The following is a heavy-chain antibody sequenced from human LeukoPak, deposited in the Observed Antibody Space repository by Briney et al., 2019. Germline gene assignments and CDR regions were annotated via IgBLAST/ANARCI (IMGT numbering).Heavy chain of an antibody. D-gene: IGHD6-19*01. CDR3: ARVGSGWYDFDY. CDR2: ISYDGSNK. CDR1: GFTFSSYG. J-gene: IGHJ4*02. Sequence: GRSLRLSCAASGFTFSSYGMHWVRQAPGKGLEWVAVISYDGSNKYYADSVKGRFTISRHNSKNTLYLQMNSLRAEDTAVYYCARVGSGWYDFDYWGQGTLVTVSS. V-gene: IGHV3-30*03.